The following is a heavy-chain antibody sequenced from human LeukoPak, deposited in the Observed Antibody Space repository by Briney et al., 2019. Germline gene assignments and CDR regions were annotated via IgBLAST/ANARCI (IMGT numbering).Heavy chain of an antibody. D-gene: IGHD6-6*01. Sequence: SVKVSCKASGGTFSSYAISWVRQAPGQGLEWMGGIIPILGTANYAQKFQGRVTITADESTSTAYMELSSLRSEDTAVYYCARLDEYSSSSRYYGMDVWGQGTTVTVSS. CDR3: ARLDEYSSSSRYYGMDV. CDR2: IIPILGTA. V-gene: IGHV1-69*13. J-gene: IGHJ6*02. CDR1: GGTFSSYA.